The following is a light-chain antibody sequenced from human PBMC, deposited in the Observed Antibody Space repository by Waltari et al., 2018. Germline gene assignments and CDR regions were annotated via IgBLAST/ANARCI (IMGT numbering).Light chain of an antibody. CDR1: SSAVGGYNF. Sequence: QSALTQPSSAAGSPGQSITISCTGTSSAVGGYNFISWYQHRPGKAPELLVYDVSHRPSGVSTRFSGSKSGNTAALTISGLQAEDEADYYCSSYTSSTTGIFGGGTKLTVL. CDR3: SSYTSSTTGI. V-gene: IGLV2-14*03. CDR2: DVS. J-gene: IGLJ2*01.